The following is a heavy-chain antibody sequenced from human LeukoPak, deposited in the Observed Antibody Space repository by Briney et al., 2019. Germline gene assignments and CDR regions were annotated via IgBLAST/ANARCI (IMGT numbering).Heavy chain of an antibody. CDR1: GGSISSGGYS. J-gene: IGHJ4*02. Sequence: SETLSLTCAVSGGSISSGGYSWSWIRQPPGKGLEWIGYIYYSGSTNYNPSLKSRVTISVDTSKNQFSLKLSSVTAADTAVYYCARVGYDSSGYYSGYFDYWGQGTLVTVSS. CDR2: IYYSGST. D-gene: IGHD3-22*01. V-gene: IGHV4-61*08. CDR3: ARVGYDSSGYYSGYFDY.